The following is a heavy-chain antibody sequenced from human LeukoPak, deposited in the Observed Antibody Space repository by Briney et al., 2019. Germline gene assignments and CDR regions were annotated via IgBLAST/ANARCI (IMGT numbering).Heavy chain of an antibody. CDR1: GYSFTSYW. CDR2: IYPGDSDS. Sequence: GESLKISFQGSGYSFTSYWIAWVRQMPGKGLEWMGIIYPGDSDSRYSPSFQGQVTISADKSISTAYLQWSSLKASDTAMYYCARFGGTGNSYAPFDYWGQGTLVTVSS. V-gene: IGHV5-51*01. J-gene: IGHJ4*02. CDR3: ARFGGTGNSYAPFDY. D-gene: IGHD4-23*01.